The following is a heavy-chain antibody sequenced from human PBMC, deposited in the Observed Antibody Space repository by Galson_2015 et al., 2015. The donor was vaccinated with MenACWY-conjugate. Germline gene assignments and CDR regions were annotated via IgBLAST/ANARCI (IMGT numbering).Heavy chain of an antibody. CDR3: AKVSTGTSNFDY. Sequence: SLRLSCAVSGLTFSSYAMNWVRQAPGKGLEWVSAVDNSGRNTYYPDSVKGRFTISRDNSKNTLYLQMNSLRAEDTAVYYCAKVSTGTSNFDYWGQGTLVTVSS. CDR2: VDNSGRNT. D-gene: IGHD4-17*01. CDR1: GLTFSSYA. J-gene: IGHJ4*02. V-gene: IGHV3-23*01.